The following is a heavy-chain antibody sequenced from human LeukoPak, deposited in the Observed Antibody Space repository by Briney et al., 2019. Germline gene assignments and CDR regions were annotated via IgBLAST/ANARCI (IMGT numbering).Heavy chain of an antibody. CDR3: ARAGDDYGGNTPPKAFDY. D-gene: IGHD4-23*01. CDR1: GYTLTSYY. Sequence: GASVKVSCKASGYTLTSYYMHWVRQAPGQGLEWMGIINPSGGSTSYAQKFQGRVTMTRDMSTSTVYMELSSLRSEDTAVYYCARAGDDYGGNTPPKAFDYWGQGTLVTVSS. CDR2: INPSGGST. J-gene: IGHJ4*02. V-gene: IGHV1-46*01.